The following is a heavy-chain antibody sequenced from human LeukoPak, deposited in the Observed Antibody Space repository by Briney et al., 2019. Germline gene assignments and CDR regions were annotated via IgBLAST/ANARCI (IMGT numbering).Heavy chain of an antibody. Sequence: GGSLRLSCAASGFTFSGYGMHWVRQAPGKGLEWVAVISHDGSNKYYADSVKGRLTISRDNSKNTLYLQMNSLRSEDTAVYYCARHSPGIVGASRGYYFDYWGQGTLVTVSS. D-gene: IGHD1-26*01. CDR3: ARHSPGIVGASRGYYFDY. J-gene: IGHJ4*02. CDR2: ISHDGSNK. V-gene: IGHV3-30*03. CDR1: GFTFSGYG.